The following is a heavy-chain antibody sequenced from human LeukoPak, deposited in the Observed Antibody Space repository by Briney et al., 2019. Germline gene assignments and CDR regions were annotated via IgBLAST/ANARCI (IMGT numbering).Heavy chain of an antibody. CDR3: ARTRYGSGSYTFLDY. Sequence: PSETLSLTCTVSRGSISNFYWSWVRQPAGKGLEWVGHDFTSGTTNYNPSLKSRVTMSIDTSKNQFSLKLSSVTAADTAVYYCARTRYGSGSYTFLDYWGQGTLVTVSS. CDR2: DFTSGTT. J-gene: IGHJ4*02. V-gene: IGHV4-4*07. D-gene: IGHD3-10*01. CDR1: RGSISNFY.